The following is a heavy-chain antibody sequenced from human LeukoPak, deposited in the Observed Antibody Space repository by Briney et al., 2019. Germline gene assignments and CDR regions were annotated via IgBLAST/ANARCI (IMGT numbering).Heavy chain of an antibody. CDR2: SNK. CDR3: ARDLPQSGIYYGSGNYDGYLGY. V-gene: IGHV3-30*01. Sequence: SNKYYPDSVKGRFTISRDNSKNTLYLQMNSLRAEDTAVYYCARDLPQSGIYYGSGNYDGYLGYWGQGTLVTVSS. D-gene: IGHD3-10*01. J-gene: IGHJ4*02.